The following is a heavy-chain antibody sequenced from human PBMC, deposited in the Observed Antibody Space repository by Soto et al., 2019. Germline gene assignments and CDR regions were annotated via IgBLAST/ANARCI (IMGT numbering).Heavy chain of an antibody. CDR1: GFTFTSSA. Sequence: SVKVSCKASGFTFTSSAVQWVRQARGQRLEWIGWIVVGSGNTNYAQKFQERVTITRDMSTSTAYMELSSLRSEDTAVYYCAALSLGDYEDYYYYYGMDVWGQGTTVTVSS. V-gene: IGHV1-58*01. J-gene: IGHJ6*02. CDR3: AALSLGDYEDYYYYYGMDV. CDR2: IVVGSGNT. D-gene: IGHD4-17*01.